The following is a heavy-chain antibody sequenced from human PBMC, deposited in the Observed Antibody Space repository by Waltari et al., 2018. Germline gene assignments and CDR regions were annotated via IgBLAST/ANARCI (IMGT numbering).Heavy chain of an antibody. J-gene: IGHJ5*02. CDR1: GGTFSSYA. D-gene: IGHD3-10*01. V-gene: IGHV1-69*06. CDR2: IIPIFGTA. CDR3: ATARYGSGSYRQGINWFDP. Sequence: KKPGSSVKVSCKASGGTFSSYAISWVRQAPGQGLEWMGGIIPIFGTAIYAQKFQGRVTMTEDTSTDTAYMELSSLRSEDTAVYYCATARYGSGSYRQGINWFDPWGQGTLVTVSS.